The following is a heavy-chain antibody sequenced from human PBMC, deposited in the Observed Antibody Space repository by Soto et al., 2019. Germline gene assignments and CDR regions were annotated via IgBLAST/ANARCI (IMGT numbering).Heavy chain of an antibody. CDR2: VTSSPSSM. CDR3: AREAHFASSGYVIDY. J-gene: IGHJ4*02. D-gene: IGHD3-22*01. CDR1: GFTFSGFS. Sequence: GGSLRLSCAASGFTFSGFSMNWVRQAPGKGLEWVSSVTSSPSSMFYADSVKGRFTISRDDAKDSLFLQMNSLRADDTAVYYSAREAHFASSGYVIDYWGLGTLVTVSS. V-gene: IGHV3-21*01.